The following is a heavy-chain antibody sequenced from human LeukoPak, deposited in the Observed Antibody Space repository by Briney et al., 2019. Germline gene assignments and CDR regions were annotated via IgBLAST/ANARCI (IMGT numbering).Heavy chain of an antibody. D-gene: IGHD6-19*01. CDR1: GFTFSSYW. CDR2: INSDGSST. J-gene: IGHJ4*02. CDR3: TRDGGWRKGTPDY. Sequence: GGSLRLSCAASGFTFSSYWMHWVRQAPGKGLVWVSRINSDGSSTSYADSVKGRFTISRDNAKNTLYLQMNSLRAEDTAVYYCTRDGGWRKGTPDYWGQGTLVTVSS. V-gene: IGHV3-74*01.